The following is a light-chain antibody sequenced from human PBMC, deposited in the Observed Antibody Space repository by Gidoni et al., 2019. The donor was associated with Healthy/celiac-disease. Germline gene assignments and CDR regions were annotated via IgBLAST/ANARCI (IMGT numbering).Light chain of an antibody. Sequence: DIQMTQSPSSLSASVGDRVTITCRASQSIRSYLNWYQQKPGKAPKLLIYAASSLQSGVPSRFSGSGSGTDFTLTISSLQTEDFATYYCKQSYSTPWTFGQGTKVEIK. CDR3: KQSYSTPWT. CDR1: QSIRSY. V-gene: IGKV1-39*01. J-gene: IGKJ1*01. CDR2: AAS.